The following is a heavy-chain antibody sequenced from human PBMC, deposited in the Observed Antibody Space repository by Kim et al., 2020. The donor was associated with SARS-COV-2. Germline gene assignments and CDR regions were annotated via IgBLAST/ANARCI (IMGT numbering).Heavy chain of an antibody. V-gene: IGHV3-33*03. CDR3: AKDPGKLELRGYFDY. J-gene: IGHJ4*02. D-gene: IGHD1-7*01. Sequence: DSGKGRFNITRDKSKNPLYLQMNSLRAEDTAVYYCAKDPGKLELRGYFDYWGQGTLVTVSS.